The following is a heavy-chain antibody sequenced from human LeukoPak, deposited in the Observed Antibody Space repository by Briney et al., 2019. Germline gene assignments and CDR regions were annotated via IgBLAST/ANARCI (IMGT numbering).Heavy chain of an antibody. CDR1: GGSISSHF. CDR3: ARLNAANDAFDI. Sequence: SETLSLTCTVSGGSISSHFWTWIRQPPGKGLEWIGYIYYSGSTNYNPSLKSRVTISVDTSKNQFSLKLSSVTAADTAVYYCARLNAANDAFDIWGQGTMVTVSS. D-gene: IGHD6-25*01. CDR2: IYYSGST. J-gene: IGHJ3*02. V-gene: IGHV4-59*08.